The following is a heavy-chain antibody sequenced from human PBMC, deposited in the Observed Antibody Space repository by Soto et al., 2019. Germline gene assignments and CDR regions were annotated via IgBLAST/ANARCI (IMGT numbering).Heavy chain of an antibody. V-gene: IGHV3-30*18. CDR2: ISYDGSNK. CDR1: GFTFSSYG. Sequence: QVQLVESGGGVVQPGRSLRLSCAASGFTFSSYGMHWVRQAPGKGLEGVAVISYDGSNKYYADSVKGRFTISRDNSKNTLYLQMNSLRAEDTAVYYCAKPHYDILTGYYAHVFDYWGQGTLVTVSS. D-gene: IGHD3-9*01. J-gene: IGHJ4*02. CDR3: AKPHYDILTGYYAHVFDY.